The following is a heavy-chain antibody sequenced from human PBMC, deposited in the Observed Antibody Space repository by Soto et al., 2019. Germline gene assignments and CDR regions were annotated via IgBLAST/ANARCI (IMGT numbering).Heavy chain of an antibody. D-gene: IGHD3-10*01. CDR3: VRGKEAGVWFYP. CDR1: GFTFSHHS. V-gene: IGHV1-3*04. CDR2: INSDTGYT. J-gene: IGHJ5*02. Sequence: QVQLVQSGAEVTKPGASVQVSCKASGFTFSHHSIHWVRQAPGQRLEWMGWINSDTGYTKYSQKFQARLTITWDSSAKTAYMELSSLQSEDTAVYYCVRGKEAGVWFYPWGQGTLVTVSS.